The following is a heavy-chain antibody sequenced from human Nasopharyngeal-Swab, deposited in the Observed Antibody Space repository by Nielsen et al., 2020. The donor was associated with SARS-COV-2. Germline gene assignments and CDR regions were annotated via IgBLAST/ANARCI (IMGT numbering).Heavy chain of an antibody. CDR3: ATGQVWSGYYTGIVDH. V-gene: IGHV3-53*01. CDR2: IYSGGST. D-gene: IGHD3-3*01. Sequence: LTCAASRFTVSSNYMSWVRQAPGKGLEWVSVIYSGGSTYYADSVKGRFTISRDNSKNTLYLQMNSLRAEDTAVYYCATGQVWSGYYTGIVDHWGQGTLVTVSS. CDR1: RFTVSSNY. J-gene: IGHJ4*02.